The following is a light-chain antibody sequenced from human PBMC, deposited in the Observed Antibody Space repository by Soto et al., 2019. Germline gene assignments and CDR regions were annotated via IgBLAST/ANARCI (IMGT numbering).Light chain of an antibody. CDR1: SSDVGIYNL. CDR3: CSYAGSYV. J-gene: IGLJ1*01. CDR2: EDS. Sequence: QSVLTQPASVSGSPGQSITISCTGISSDVGIYNLVSWYQQHPGKAPKLIIYEDSKRPSGVSNRFSGSKSGNTASLTISGLQAEDEADYYCCSYAGSYVFGTGTKRTVL. V-gene: IGLV2-23*01.